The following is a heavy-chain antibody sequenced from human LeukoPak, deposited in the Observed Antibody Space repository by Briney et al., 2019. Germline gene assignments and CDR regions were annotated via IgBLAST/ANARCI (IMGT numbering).Heavy chain of an antibody. CDR1: GYTFTGYY. D-gene: IGHD3-10*01. CDR2: INPNSGGT. CDR3: ARDLRPTTDGSGSSSSRHYYYMDV. J-gene: IGHJ6*03. Sequence: GASVKVSCKASGYTFTGYYMHWVRQAPGQGLEWMGWINPNSGGTNYAQKFQGRVTMTRDTSISTAYMELSRLRSDDTAVYYCARDLRPTTDGSGSSSSRHYYYMDVWGKGTTVTISS. V-gene: IGHV1-2*02.